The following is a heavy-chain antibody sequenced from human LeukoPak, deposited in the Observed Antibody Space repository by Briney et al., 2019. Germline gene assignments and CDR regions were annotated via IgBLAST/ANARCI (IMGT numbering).Heavy chain of an antibody. V-gene: IGHV3-21*01. J-gene: IGHJ4*02. CDR3: ARDRPAGTKVFDY. D-gene: IGHD6-19*01. CDR1: GFTFSSYS. CDR2: ISSSSSYI. Sequence: GGSLRLSCAASGFTFSSYSMNWVRQAPGKGLEWVSSISSSSSYIYYADSVKGRFTISRDNAKNSLYLQMNSLRAEDTAVYYCARDRPAGTKVFDYWGQGTLVTVSS.